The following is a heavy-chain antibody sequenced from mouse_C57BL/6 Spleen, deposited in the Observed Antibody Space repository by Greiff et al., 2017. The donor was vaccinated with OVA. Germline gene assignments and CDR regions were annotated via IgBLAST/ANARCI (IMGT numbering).Heavy chain of an antibody. Sequence: QVQLQQSGAELVKPGASVKISCKASGYAFSSYWMNWVKQRPGKGLEWIGQIYPGDGDTNYNGKFKGKATLTEDKSSSTAYMQLSSLTSEDSAVYFCANVYYDYDGALAYWGQGTLVTVSA. CDR1: GYAFSSYW. CDR3: ANVYYDYDGALAY. J-gene: IGHJ3*01. CDR2: IYPGDGDT. V-gene: IGHV1-80*01. D-gene: IGHD2-4*01.